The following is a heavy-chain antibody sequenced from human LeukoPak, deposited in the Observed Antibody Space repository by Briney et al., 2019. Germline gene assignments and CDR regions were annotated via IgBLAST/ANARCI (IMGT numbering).Heavy chain of an antibody. CDR1: GGSISSISYY. D-gene: IGHD3-22*01. V-gene: IGHV4-39*01. CDR2: IYYTGST. Sequence: SETLSFTCTISGGSISSISYYWGWIRQPPGKGLEWIGSIYYTGSTYYNPSLKSRVTVSVDTSKNQFSLKLSSVTAADTAVYYCARVPGRRITMIVVSPYYYYGMDVWGQGTTVTVSS. J-gene: IGHJ6*02. CDR3: ARVPGRRITMIVVSPYYYYGMDV.